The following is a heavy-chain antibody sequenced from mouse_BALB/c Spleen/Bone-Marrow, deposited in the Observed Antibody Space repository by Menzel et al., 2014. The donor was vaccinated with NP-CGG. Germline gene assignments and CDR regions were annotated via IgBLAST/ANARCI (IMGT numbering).Heavy chain of an antibody. CDR2: IWRGGST. V-gene: IGHV2-5*01. D-gene: IGHD2-14*01. CDR1: GFSLTSYG. Sequence: VQRVESGPGLVQPSQSLSITCTASGFSLTSYGVHWVRQSPGKGLEWLGGIWRGGSTDYNAAFMSRLSITKDNSKSQVFFKMSSLQADDTAIYYCARYDRYYFDYWGQGTTLTVSS. CDR3: ARYDRYYFDY. J-gene: IGHJ2*01.